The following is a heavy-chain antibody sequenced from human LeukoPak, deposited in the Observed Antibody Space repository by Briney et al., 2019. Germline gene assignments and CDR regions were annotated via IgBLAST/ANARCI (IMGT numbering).Heavy chain of an antibody. CDR1: GDSLSSGSYY. CDR2: VYHNGNT. Sequence: SETLSLTCTVSGDSLSSGSYYWTWIRQPPGTELEWIGYVYHNGNTNYNPSLKSRVTMSVDRSKNQFSLQLNFVTAADTAVYYCARRSETPNRLDPWGQGTLVTVSS. J-gene: IGHJ5*02. V-gene: IGHV4-30-2*01. CDR3: ARRSETPNRLDP. D-gene: IGHD3-10*01.